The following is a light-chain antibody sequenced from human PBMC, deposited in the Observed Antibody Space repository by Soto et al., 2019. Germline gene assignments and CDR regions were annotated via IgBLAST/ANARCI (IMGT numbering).Light chain of an antibody. CDR1: SSDVGGYDF. CDR2: EVT. J-gene: IGLJ1*01. V-gene: IGLV2-14*01. CDR3: SSYSSTTTREV. Sequence: QSALAQPASVSGSPGQSITISCTGASSDVGGYDFVSWYQHHPGTPPKLIIYEVTHRPSRVSHRFSGSKSASTASLTISGLQVEDGADYFCSSYSSTTTREVFGTGTKVTVL.